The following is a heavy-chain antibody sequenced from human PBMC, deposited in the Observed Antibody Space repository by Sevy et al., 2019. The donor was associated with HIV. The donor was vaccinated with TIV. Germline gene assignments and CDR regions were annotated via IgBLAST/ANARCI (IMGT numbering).Heavy chain of an antibody. J-gene: IGHJ1*01. CDR2: ISFDESNK. D-gene: IGHD1-1*01. CDR1: GFTFSRYS. V-gene: IGHV3-30*04. Sequence: GGSLRLSCAASGFTFSRYSMHWVRQAPGKGLEWVATISFDESNKHYADSVKGRFTISRDNFQNSLFLQMNSLRPEDTAVYYCALERLSSDVAEYFQNWGQGTLVTVSS. CDR3: ALERLSSDVAEYFQN.